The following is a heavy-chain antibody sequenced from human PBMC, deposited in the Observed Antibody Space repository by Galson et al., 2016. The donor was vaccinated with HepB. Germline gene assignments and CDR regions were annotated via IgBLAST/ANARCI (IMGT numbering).Heavy chain of an antibody. CDR2: IYYSGRPT. D-gene: IGHD3-3*01. CDR1: GGSISRSSDY. Sequence: LSLTCTVSGGSISRSSDYWGWIRQPPGKGLEWLGIIYYSGRPTYYNPSLRSRVTISVDTSKNQFSLKLSSVTAADTAVYYCARATEWLLPYYFDYWGQGTLVTVSS. V-gene: IGHV4-39*01. J-gene: IGHJ4*02. CDR3: ARATEWLLPYYFDY.